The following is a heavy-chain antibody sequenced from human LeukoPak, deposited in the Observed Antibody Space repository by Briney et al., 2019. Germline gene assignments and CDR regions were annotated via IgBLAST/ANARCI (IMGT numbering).Heavy chain of an antibody. V-gene: IGHV3-7*04. CDR3: TRVGYIDEGIDY. Sequence: GGSLRLSCAASGLTFSSHWMHWVRQAPGKGLEWVANIKRDGSKKSYVDSVKGRLTISRDNAKNSLYLQMNSLRAEDTAIYYCTRVGYIDEGIDYWGQGTLVTVSS. D-gene: IGHD5-24*01. J-gene: IGHJ4*02. CDR1: GLTFSSHW. CDR2: IKRDGSKK.